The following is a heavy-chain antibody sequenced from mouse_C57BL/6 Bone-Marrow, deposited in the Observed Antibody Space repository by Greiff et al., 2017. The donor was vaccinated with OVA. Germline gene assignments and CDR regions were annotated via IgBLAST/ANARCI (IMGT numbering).Heavy chain of an antibody. CDR3: AKRGSYGYFDD. J-gene: IGHJ1*03. V-gene: IGHV5-2*01. CDR2: INSDGGST. Sequence: EVQLVESGGGLVQPGESLKLSCESTEYAFPSHDMSWVRKTPEKRLELVAAINSDGGSTYYPDTMERRFIISRDNTKNTLYLQMSSLRSEDTALYYCAKRGSYGYFDDWGTGTTVTVSS. D-gene: IGHD1-1*02. CDR1: EYAFPSHD.